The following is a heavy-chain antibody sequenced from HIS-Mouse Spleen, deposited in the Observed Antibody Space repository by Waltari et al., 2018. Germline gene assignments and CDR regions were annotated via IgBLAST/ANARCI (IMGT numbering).Heavy chain of an antibody. CDR3: AREIPYSSSWYDWYFDL. J-gene: IGHJ2*01. CDR1: GASISSSSYY. V-gene: IGHV4-39*07. Sequence: QLHLQESGPGLVQPSETLSLPCTVSGASISSSSYYWGWFRQTPGKGREWSGSIYYSGSTYYNPSLKSRVTISVDTSKNQFSLKLSSVTAADTAVYYCAREIPYSSSWYDWYFDLWGRGTLVTVSS. CDR2: IYYSGST. D-gene: IGHD6-13*01.